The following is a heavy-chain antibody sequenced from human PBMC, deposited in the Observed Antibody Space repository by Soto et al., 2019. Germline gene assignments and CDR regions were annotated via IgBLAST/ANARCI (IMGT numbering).Heavy chain of an antibody. V-gene: IGHV3-7*01. D-gene: IGHD4-17*01. CDR2: IKQDGSEK. CDR1: GFTFSSYW. CDR3: ARTMTTVTYDAFDI. Sequence: EVQLVESGGGLVQPGGSLRLSCAASGFTFSSYWMSWVRQAPGKGLEWVANIKQDGSEKYYVDSVKGRFTISRDNAKNSLYLQMNSLRAEDTAVYYCARTMTTVTYDAFDIWGQGTMVTVSS. J-gene: IGHJ3*02.